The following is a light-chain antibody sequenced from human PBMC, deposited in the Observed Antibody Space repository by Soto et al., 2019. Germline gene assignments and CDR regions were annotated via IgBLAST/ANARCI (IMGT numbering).Light chain of an antibody. Sequence: DIQMTQSPSSLSASVGARVTITCRASQSISTYLNWYQQKPGKAPKLLIYAASNLQSGVPSRFSGSGSGTDFTLTISSLQPEDFATYSCQQSYSSPWTFGLGTKVEIK. V-gene: IGKV1-39*01. CDR2: AAS. CDR1: QSISTY. J-gene: IGKJ1*01. CDR3: QQSYSSPWT.